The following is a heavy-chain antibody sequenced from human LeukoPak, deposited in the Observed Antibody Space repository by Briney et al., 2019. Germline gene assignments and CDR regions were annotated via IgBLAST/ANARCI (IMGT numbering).Heavy chain of an antibody. V-gene: IGHV3-23*01. CDR2: ISSSGGST. CDR1: GFTISSYS. D-gene: IGHD6-13*01. CDR3: AKDLLATAAAGNDY. J-gene: IGHJ4*02. Sequence: GGSLTLSCAASGFTISSYSMSWVRQAPGQGLEWVSAISSSGGSTYDADSVKVRFTISRDKSKNTLYLQMNSLRAEHTAVYYCAKDLLATAAAGNDYWGQGTLVTVSS.